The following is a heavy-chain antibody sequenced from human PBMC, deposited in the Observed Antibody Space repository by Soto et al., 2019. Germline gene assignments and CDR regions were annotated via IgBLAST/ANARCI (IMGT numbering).Heavy chain of an antibody. J-gene: IGHJ5*02. CDR1: GGSFSGYY. V-gene: IGHV4-34*01. CDR3: ARGLMVRGVSNWFDP. D-gene: IGHD3-10*01. Sequence: QVQLQQWGAGLLKPSETLSLTCAVYGGSFSGYYWSWIRQPPGKGLEWIGEINHSGSTNYNPSLKSRVTISVDTSKHQFSLKLSSVTAADTAVYYCARGLMVRGVSNWFDPWGQGTLVTVSS. CDR2: INHSGST.